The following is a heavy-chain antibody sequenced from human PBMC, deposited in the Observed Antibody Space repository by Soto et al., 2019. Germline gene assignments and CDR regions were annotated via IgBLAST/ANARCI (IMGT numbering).Heavy chain of an antibody. V-gene: IGHV2-5*01. CDR1: GFSLHTGGVG. CDR3: SRDTSGWRWLPDV. Sequence: SGPTLVNPTQPLTLTCTFSGFSLHTGGVGVGWIRQPPGKSLEWLALSYWNDDQRYSPSLKSRLTITKDTSRNQVGLTMTNMDPVDTATYYCSRDTSGWRWLPDVWGQGTTVTVSS. CDR2: SYWNDDQ. J-gene: IGHJ6*02. D-gene: IGHD2-21*01.